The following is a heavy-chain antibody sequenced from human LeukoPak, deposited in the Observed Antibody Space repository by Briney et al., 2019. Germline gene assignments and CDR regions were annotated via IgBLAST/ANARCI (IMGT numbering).Heavy chain of an antibody. CDR1: GYTFTSYG. D-gene: IGHD3-10*01. J-gene: IGHJ4*02. CDR3: ARDVPHYYGSGSYYKD. CDR2: ISAYNGNT. V-gene: IGHV1-18*01. Sequence: ASVKVSCKASGYTFTSYGISWVRQAPAQGLEWMGWISAYNGNTNYAQKLQGRVTMTTDTSTSTAYMELRSLRSDDTAVYYCARDVPHYYGSGSYYKDWGQGTLVTVSS.